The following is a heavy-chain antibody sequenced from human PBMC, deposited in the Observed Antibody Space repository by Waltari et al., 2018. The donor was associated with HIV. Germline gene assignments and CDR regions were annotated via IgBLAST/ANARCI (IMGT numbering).Heavy chain of an antibody. D-gene: IGHD3-16*02. V-gene: IGHV3-53*01. Sequence: EVQLVESGGNLTRPGGSLRLSCVCSGFIVSDNYMMWFRQAPGKGPEWVSFLYINGNTLYGGSVKGRFTIFRDNSKNTLYLQMNTLRVDDTAVYYCARMQRFYGSEQSRYFYFGMDVWGQGTTVTVSS. CDR1: GFIVSDNY. CDR2: LYINGNT. CDR3: ARMQRFYGSEQSRYFYFGMDV. J-gene: IGHJ6*02.